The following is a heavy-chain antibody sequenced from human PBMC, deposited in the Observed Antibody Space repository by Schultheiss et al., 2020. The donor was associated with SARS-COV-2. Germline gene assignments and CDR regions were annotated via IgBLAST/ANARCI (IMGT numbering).Heavy chain of an antibody. CDR3: ARGGYRYFQH. CDR2: IYHSGRT. Sequence: SETLSLTCSVSGGSMRPYYWSWIRQAPGEGLEWIGYIYHSGRTNYSPSLRSRLTISLDTSKNQFSLKLSSVTAADTAVYYCARGGYRYFQHWGQGTLVTVSS. J-gene: IGHJ1*01. CDR1: GGSMRPYY. V-gene: IGHV4-59*12. D-gene: IGHD5-12*01.